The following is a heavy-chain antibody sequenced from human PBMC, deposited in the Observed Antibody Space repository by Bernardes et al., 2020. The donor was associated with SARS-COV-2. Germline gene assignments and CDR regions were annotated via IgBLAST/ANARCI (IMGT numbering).Heavy chain of an antibody. V-gene: IGHV4-34*01. Sequence: PQTLSPTCAVYGGSFSGYYWSWTRQPPGKGLEWIVETNHSGSTNYNPSLKSRVTIPVDTSKNQFSLKLSSVTAADTAVYYCARAEGLGYCSSTSCYPLRLYYYYYMDVWGKGTTVTVSS. J-gene: IGHJ6*03. D-gene: IGHD2-2*01. CDR3: ARAEGLGYCSSTSCYPLRLYYYYYMDV. CDR1: GGSFSGYY. CDR2: TNHSGST.